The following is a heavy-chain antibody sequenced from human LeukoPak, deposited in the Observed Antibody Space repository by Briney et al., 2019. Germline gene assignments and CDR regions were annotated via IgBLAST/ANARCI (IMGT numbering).Heavy chain of an antibody. J-gene: IGHJ4*02. V-gene: IGHV4-61*01. Sequence: SETLSLTCTVSGGSVSSGSYYWSWIRQPPGKGLEWIGYIYYRGSTNYNPSLKSRVTISVDTSKNQFSLKLSSVTAADTAVYYCARDEGYSSGWYEETWGQGTLVTVSS. CDR3: ARDEGYSSGWYEET. CDR1: GGSVSSGSYY. CDR2: IYYRGST. D-gene: IGHD6-19*01.